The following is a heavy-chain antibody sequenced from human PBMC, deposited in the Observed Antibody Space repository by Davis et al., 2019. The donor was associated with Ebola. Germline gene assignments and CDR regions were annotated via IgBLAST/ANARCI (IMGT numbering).Heavy chain of an antibody. CDR2: IRSKANSYAT. D-gene: IGHD3-10*01. CDR3: TSSGSSFDY. Sequence: GESLKISCAASGFTFSGSAMHWVRQASGKGLEWVGRIRSKANSYATAYAASVKGRFTISRDDSKNTAYLQMSSLKTEDTVVYYCTSSGSSFDYWGQGTLVTVSS. J-gene: IGHJ4*02. CDR1: GFTFSGSA. V-gene: IGHV3-73*01.